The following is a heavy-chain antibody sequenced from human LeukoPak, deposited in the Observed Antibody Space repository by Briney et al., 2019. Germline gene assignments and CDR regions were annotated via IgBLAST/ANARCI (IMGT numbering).Heavy chain of an antibody. CDR1: GYSFTSYG. V-gene: IGHV1-18*01. CDR3: ARGRARAAFDI. CDR2: ISAYNGNT. J-gene: IGHJ3*02. Sequence: ASVKVSCKASGYSFTSYGISWVRQAPGQGLEWMGWISAYNGNTNYAQKVQGRVTMTTDTSTSTVYMELRSLRSEDTAVYYCARGRARAAFDIWGQGTMVTVPS.